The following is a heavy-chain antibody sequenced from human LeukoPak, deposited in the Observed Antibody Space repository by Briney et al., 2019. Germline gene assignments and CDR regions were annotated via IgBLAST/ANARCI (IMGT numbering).Heavy chain of an antibody. CDR1: GFTFSTYS. Sequence: GGSLRLSCAASGFTFSTYSMNWVRQAPGKGLEWVSYISSSGTTIYYADSVKGRFTISRDNAKNSLYLQMNSLRAEDTAVYYCAKLGLKLGGDYWGRGALVTVSS. CDR2: ISSSGTTI. J-gene: IGHJ4*02. D-gene: IGHD3-16*01. CDR3: AKLGLKLGGDY. V-gene: IGHV3-48*04.